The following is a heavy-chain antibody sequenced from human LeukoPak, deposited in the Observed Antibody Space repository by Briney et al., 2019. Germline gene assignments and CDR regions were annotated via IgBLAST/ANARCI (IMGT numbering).Heavy chain of an antibody. CDR1: GFTFSNAW. V-gene: IGHV3-15*01. D-gene: IGHD3/OR15-3a*01. J-gene: IGHJ4*02. CDR2: IKRKGDDGTV. CDR3: TAGTGRSDFDY. Sequence: GGSLRLSCAASGFTFSNAWMSWVRQAPGRGLEWVGRIKRKGDDGTVDYAAPVKGRLSISRDDSKNTLYLQMNSLKSEDTAVYYCTAGTGRSDFDYWGQGTLVTVSS.